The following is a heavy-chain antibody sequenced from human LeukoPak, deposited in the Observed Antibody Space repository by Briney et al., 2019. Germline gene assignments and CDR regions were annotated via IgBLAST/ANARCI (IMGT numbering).Heavy chain of an antibody. CDR3: ARDIYYDSSGYYGSVY. Sequence: LSLTCTVSGGSISSYYWSWIRQPPGKGLEWVSYISSSSSTIYYADSVKGRFTISRDNTKNSLYLQMNSLRAEDTAVYYCARDIYYDSSGYYGSVYWGQGTLVTVSS. CDR2: ISSSSSTI. V-gene: IGHV3-11*04. D-gene: IGHD3-22*01. CDR1: GGSISSYY. J-gene: IGHJ4*02.